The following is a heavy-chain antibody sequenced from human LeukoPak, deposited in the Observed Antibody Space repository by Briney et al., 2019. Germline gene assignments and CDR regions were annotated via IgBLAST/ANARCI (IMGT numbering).Heavy chain of an antibody. Sequence: SETLSLTCTVSGGSISSYYWSWIRQPPGKGLEWIGYVYHSGTNYNPSLKSRVTISLDTSKNQFSLKLSSVTTADTAVYYCARRGNWGFFDYWGQGTLVTVSS. D-gene: IGHD7-27*01. J-gene: IGHJ4*02. V-gene: IGHV4-59*01. CDR2: VYHSGT. CDR1: GGSISSYY. CDR3: ARRGNWGFFDY.